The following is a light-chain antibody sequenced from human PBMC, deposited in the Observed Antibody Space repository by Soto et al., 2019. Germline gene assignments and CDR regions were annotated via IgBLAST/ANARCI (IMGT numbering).Light chain of an antibody. CDR1: ESLSSRH. CDR2: GAF. J-gene: IGKJ2*01. Sequence: EVVLTQSPGTLSLSPGERGTLSCRASESLSSRHLAWYQQKPGQAPRLLIFGAFSRATGVADRFGGSGSGTVLTLTISRLAPEYFAVYYCQVYSFGQGTRLELK. V-gene: IGKV3-20*01. CDR3: QVYS.